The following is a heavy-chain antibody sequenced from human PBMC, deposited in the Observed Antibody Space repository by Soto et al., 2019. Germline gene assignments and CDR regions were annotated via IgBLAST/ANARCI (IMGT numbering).Heavy chain of an antibody. D-gene: IGHD3-3*01. CDR3: ARVDYDFWSGYFAPFDY. J-gene: IGHJ4*02. CDR2: IYYSGST. CDR1: GGSISSYY. V-gene: IGHV4-59*01. Sequence: PSETLSLTCTVSGGSISSYYWSWIRQPPGKGLEWIGYIYYSGSTNYNPSLKSRVTISVDTSKNQFSLKLSSVTAADTAVYYCARVDYDFWSGYFAPFDYWGQGTLVTVSS.